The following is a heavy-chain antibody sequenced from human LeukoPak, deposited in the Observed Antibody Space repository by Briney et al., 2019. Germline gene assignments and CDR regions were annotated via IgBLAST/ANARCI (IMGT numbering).Heavy chain of an antibody. D-gene: IGHD3-22*01. CDR1: GFTFSSYA. Sequence: GGSLRLSCAASGFTFSSYAMHWVHQAPGKGLEWVAVISYDGSSKYYADSVKGRFTISRDNSKNTLYLQMNSLRAEDTAVYYCARAGRITMIVATGYFDYWGQGTLVTVSS. J-gene: IGHJ4*02. CDR2: ISYDGSSK. CDR3: ARAGRITMIVATGYFDY. V-gene: IGHV3-30*04.